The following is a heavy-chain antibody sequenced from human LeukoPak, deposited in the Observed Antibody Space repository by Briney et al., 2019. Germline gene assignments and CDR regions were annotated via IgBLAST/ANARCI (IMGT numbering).Heavy chain of an antibody. CDR1: GYIFTNYG. J-gene: IGHJ4*02. CDR3: ARVAPHRRLTSGWYYFDY. CDR2: ISGYNGNT. D-gene: IGHD6-19*01. V-gene: IGHV1-18*01. Sequence: ASVKVSCKASGYIFTNYGITWVRQAPGQGLEWMGWISGYNGNTNYAQKLQGRVTMTTDTSTGTAYMELRSLRSDDTAVYFCARVAPHRRLTSGWYYFDYWGQGTLVTVSS.